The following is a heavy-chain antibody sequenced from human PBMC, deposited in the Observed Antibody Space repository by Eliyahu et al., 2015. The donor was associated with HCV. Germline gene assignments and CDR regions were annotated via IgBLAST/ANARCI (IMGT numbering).Heavy chain of an antibody. CDR2: TXASGXTR. D-gene: IGHD2-15*01. Sequence: XAPGQALECXSGTXASGXTRYYPDAVKGRFTISRDNSKNTLYLQMNSLRAEDTAVYYCAKDKDRYCSGGSCYGLDVWGQGTTVTVSS. V-gene: IGHV3-23*01. CDR3: AKDKDRYCSGGSCYGLDV. J-gene: IGHJ6*02.